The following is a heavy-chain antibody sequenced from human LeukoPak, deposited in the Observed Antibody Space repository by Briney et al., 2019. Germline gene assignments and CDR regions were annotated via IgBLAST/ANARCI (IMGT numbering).Heavy chain of an antibody. CDR1: GFTFSSYG. D-gene: IGHD4-17*01. J-gene: IGHJ4*02. CDR3: ARVVDHDYGDYYLDY. Sequence: PGGSLRLSCAASGFTFSSYGMHWVRQAPGKGLEWVAFIRNDGSNKYYADSVKGRFTISRDNSKNTLYLQMNSLRAEDTAVYYCARVVDHDYGDYYLDYWGQGTLVTVSS. CDR2: IRNDGSNK. V-gene: IGHV3-30*02.